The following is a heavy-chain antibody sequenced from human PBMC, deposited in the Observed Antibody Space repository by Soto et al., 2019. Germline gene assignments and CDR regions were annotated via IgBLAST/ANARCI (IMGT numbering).Heavy chain of an antibody. Sequence: QVQLVQSGAEVNKPGSSVKVSCKASGGTFSSLAISWVRQAPGQGLEWMGGLVPVFGTANYAQKFQDRVTITADKSTSTSYMELSSLRSEDTAVYYCARSPGVFDYWGQGTLVTVSS. V-gene: IGHV1-69*06. D-gene: IGHD3-10*01. CDR2: LVPVFGTA. CDR3: ARSPGVFDY. J-gene: IGHJ4*02. CDR1: GGTFSSLA.